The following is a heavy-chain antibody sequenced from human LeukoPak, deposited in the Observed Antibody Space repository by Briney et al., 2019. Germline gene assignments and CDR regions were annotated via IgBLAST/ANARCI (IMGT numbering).Heavy chain of an antibody. Sequence: GGSLSLSCVASGFTFNTYSLNWVRQAPGKGLEWVSYISYSGTSIYYADSVKGRFTISRDSAKNSLYLQINSLRAEDTAVYYCATSANGVQLWSSLHYWGQGTLVTVSS. CDR3: ATSANGVQLWSSLHY. CDR1: GFTFNTYS. D-gene: IGHD1-1*01. J-gene: IGHJ4*02. V-gene: IGHV3-48*01. CDR2: ISYSGTSI.